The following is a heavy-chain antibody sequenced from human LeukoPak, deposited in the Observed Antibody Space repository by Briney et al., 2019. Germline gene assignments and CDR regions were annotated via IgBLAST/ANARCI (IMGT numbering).Heavy chain of an antibody. CDR2: INPSGGST. CDR1: GYTFTSYY. J-gene: IGHJ6*03. CDR3: ARGRTYHDILTTFSLRRRGEGANSYNYMDV. D-gene: IGHD3-9*01. Sequence: ASVKVSCKASGYTFTSYYMHWVRQAPGQGLEWMGIINPSGGSTSYAQKFQGRVTMTRDMSTSTVYMELSSLRSEDTAVYYCARGRTYHDILTTFSLRRRGEGANSYNYMDVWGKGTTVTVSS. V-gene: IGHV1-46*01.